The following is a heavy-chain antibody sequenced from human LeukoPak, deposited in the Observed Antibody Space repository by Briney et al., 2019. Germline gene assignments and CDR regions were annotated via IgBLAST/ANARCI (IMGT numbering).Heavy chain of an antibody. J-gene: IGHJ4*02. CDR3: ARDGLRYNWNYDAFDY. V-gene: IGHV1-18*01. D-gene: IGHD1-7*01. CDR2: IRAYNGNT. CDR1: GYTFTSYG. Sequence: ASVKVSCKASGYTFTSYGISWVRQAPGQGLEWMGWIRAYNGNTNYAQKLQGRVTMTTDTSTSTAYMELRSLRSDDTAVYYCARDGLRYNWNYDAFDYWGQGTLVTVSS.